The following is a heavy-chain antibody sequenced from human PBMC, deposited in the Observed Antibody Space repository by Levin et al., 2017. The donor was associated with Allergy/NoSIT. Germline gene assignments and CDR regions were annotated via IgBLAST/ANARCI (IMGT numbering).Heavy chain of an antibody. D-gene: IGHD6-25*01. CDR3: ARSGFSSIYFDP. J-gene: IGHJ5*02. Sequence: PGGSLRLSCKASGYTFSNHWIAWVRQVSGKGLEWVGVIFPDDSDTRYSPSFQGQVTISVDKTINTAYLHLTSLTASDTAIYYCARSGFSSIYFDPWGPGTLVTVSS. V-gene: IGHV5-51*01. CDR2: IFPDDSDT. CDR1: GYTFSNHW.